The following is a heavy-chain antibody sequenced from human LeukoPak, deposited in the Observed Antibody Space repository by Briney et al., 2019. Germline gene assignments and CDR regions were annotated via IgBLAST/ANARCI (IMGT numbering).Heavy chain of an antibody. J-gene: IGHJ4*02. V-gene: IGHV3-33*01. Sequence: PGGSLRLSCAASGFNFDTFGMHWVRQVPGKGLEWVAVIWHDGSNEYYADSVKGRFTISRDNSKNTIYLQMNSLRGEDTAVYYCARGWGFTYGHYFDNWGQGTLVTVSS. CDR2: IWHDGSNE. CDR1: GFNFDTFG. CDR3: ARGWGFTYGHYFDN. D-gene: IGHD5-18*01.